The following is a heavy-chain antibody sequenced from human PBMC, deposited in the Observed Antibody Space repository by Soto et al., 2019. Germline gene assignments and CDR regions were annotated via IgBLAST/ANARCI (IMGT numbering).Heavy chain of an antibody. V-gene: IGHV1-3*01. Sequence: QVQLVQSGAEVKKPGASVKVSCKASGYTFTSYAMHWVRQAPGQRLEWMGWINAGNGNTKYSQKFQGRDTITRDTSASTAYMELSSLRSEDTAVYYCARDLGFGLSDYWGQGTLVTVSS. CDR1: GYTFTSYA. J-gene: IGHJ4*02. CDR2: INAGNGNT. D-gene: IGHD3-10*01. CDR3: ARDLGFGLSDY.